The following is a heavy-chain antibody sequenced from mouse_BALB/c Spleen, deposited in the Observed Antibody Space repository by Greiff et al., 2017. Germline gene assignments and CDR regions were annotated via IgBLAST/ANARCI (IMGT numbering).Heavy chain of an antibody. V-gene: IGHV1-7*01. CDR3: ARSGLDGYYFDY. Sequence: QVPVKQSGAELAKPGASVKMSCKASGYTFTSYWMHWVKQRPGQGLEWIGYINPSTGYTEYNQKFKDKATLTADKSSSTAYMQLSSLTSEDSAVYYCARSGLDGYYFDYWGQGTTLTVSS. CDR1: GYTFTSYW. J-gene: IGHJ2*01. D-gene: IGHD2-3*01. CDR2: INPSTGYT.